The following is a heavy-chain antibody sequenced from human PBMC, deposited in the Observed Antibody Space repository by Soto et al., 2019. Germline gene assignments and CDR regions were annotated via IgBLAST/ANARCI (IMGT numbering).Heavy chain of an antibody. CDR2: INPMGGST. D-gene: IGHD6-13*01. CDR3: ARDLAAGDL. V-gene: IGHV1-46*01. J-gene: IGHJ5*02. Sequence: QEQLVQSGAEVKEPGASVKVSCKASGYTFINYCIHWVRQAPGQGLEWMAIINPMGGSTNYAQEFQGRVTLPSDTSTSTVYMELSSLRFEDTALFYCARDLAAGDLWGQGTLVTVSS. CDR1: GYTFINYC.